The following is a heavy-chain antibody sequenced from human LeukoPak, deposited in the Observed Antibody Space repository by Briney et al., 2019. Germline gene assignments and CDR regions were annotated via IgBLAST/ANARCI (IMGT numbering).Heavy chain of an antibody. J-gene: IGHJ3*02. CDR2: IYYSGST. D-gene: IGHD5-24*01. CDR1: GGSISSSSYY. CDR3: ARDITPDRDKPNGHAFDI. Sequence: SSETLSLTCTVSGGSISSSSYYWGWIRQPPGKGLEWIGSIYYSGSTYYNPSLKSRVTISVDTSKNQFSLKLSSVTAADTAVYYCARDITPDRDKPNGHAFDIWGQGTMVTVSS. V-gene: IGHV4-39*07.